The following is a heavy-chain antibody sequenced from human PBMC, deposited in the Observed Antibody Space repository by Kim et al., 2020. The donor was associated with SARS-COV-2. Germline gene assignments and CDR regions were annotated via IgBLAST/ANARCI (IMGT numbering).Heavy chain of an antibody. CDR2: INHSGST. J-gene: IGHJ6*02. V-gene: IGHV4-34*01. CDR1: GGSFSGYY. Sequence: SETLSLTCAVYGGSFSGYYWSWIRQPPGKGLEWIGEINHSGSTNYNPSLKSRVTISVDTSKNQFSLKLSSVTAADMAVYYCARGYPISGADYYYYYGMDVWGQGTTVTVSS. D-gene: IGHD3-3*01. CDR3: ARGYPISGADYYYYYGMDV.